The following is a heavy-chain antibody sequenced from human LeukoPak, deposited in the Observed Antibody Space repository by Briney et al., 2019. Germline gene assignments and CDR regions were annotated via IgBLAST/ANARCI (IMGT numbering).Heavy chain of an antibody. V-gene: IGHV1-69*01. D-gene: IGHD6-19*01. CDR1: GGTFSSYA. CDR2: IIPIFGTA. Sequence: ASVKVSCKASGGTFSSYAISWVRQAPGQGLEWMGGIIPIFGTANYAQKFQGRVTITADESTSTAYMELSSLRSDDTAVYYCARLAVAGTFFDYWGQGTLVTVSS. J-gene: IGHJ4*02. CDR3: ARLAVAGTFFDY.